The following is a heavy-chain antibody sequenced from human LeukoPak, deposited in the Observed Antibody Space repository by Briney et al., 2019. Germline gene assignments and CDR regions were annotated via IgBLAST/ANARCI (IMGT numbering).Heavy chain of an antibody. Sequence: SGGFLRLSSAASGFTFSSYAMSWVRQAPGKGLEWVSAISGSGGSTYYADSVKGRFTISRDNSKNTLYLQMNSLRAEDTAVYYCAKAVAGHGIYWGQGTLVTVSS. J-gene: IGHJ4*02. V-gene: IGHV3-23*01. D-gene: IGHD6-19*01. CDR3: AKAVAGHGIY. CDR2: ISGSGGST. CDR1: GFTFSSYA.